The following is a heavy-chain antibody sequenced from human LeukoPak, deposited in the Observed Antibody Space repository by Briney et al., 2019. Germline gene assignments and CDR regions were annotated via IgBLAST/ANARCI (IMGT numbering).Heavy chain of an antibody. CDR1: GYTFTGYF. D-gene: IGHD6-19*01. CDR2: INPNSGGT. CDR3: ARVDPASLAVHY. J-gene: IGHJ4*02. Sequence: ASVKVSCKTSGYTFTGYFLRWVRQAPGQGLEWMGRINPNSGGTNCGQKFQDRVTMTRDTSIATVYMELSSLTSDDTAVYYCARVDPASLAVHYWGQGTLVTVSS. V-gene: IGHV1-2*02.